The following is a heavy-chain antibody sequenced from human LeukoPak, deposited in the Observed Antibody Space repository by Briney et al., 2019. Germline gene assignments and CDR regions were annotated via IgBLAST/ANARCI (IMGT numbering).Heavy chain of an antibody. CDR1: GFTFSSYA. D-gene: IGHD4-17*01. V-gene: IGHV3-23*01. CDR3: ATPPTVTRNY. CDR2: ISGSGGRT. J-gene: IGHJ4*02. Sequence: GGSLRLSCAASGFTFSSYAKSWVRQAPGKGLEWVSSISGSGGRTHYADSVRGRFTISRDNSKNTLYLQMDSLRAEDTAVYYCATPPTVTRNYWGQGTLVTVSS.